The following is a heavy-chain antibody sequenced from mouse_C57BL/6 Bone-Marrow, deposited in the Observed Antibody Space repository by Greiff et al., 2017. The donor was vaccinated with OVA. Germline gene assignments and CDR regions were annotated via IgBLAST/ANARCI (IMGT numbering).Heavy chain of an antibody. V-gene: IGHV3-1*01. CDR3: AREDGYYPYWYFDV. Sequence: DVKLQESGPGMVKPSQSLSLTCTVTGYSITSGYDWHWIRHFPGNKLEWMGYISYSGSTNYNPSLKSRISITHDTSKNHFFLKLNSVTTEDTATYYCAREDGYYPYWYFDVWGTGTTVTVSS. J-gene: IGHJ1*03. CDR1: GYSITSGYD. CDR2: ISYSGST. D-gene: IGHD2-3*01.